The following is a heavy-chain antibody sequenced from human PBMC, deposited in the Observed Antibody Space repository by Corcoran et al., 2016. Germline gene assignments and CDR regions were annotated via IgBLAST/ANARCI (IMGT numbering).Heavy chain of an antibody. CDR1: GFTFSSYG. D-gene: IGHD3-3*01. CDR2: ISYDGSNK. V-gene: IGHV3-30*18. CDR3: AKSGGYYDFWSGYYSDYYGMDV. Sequence: QVQLVESGGGVVQPGRSLRLSCAASGFTFSSYGMHWVRQAPGKGLEWVAVISYDGSNKYYADSVKGRFTISRDNSKNTLYLQMNSLRAEYTVVYYCAKSGGYYDFWSGYYSDYYGMDVWGQGTTVTVSS. J-gene: IGHJ6*02.